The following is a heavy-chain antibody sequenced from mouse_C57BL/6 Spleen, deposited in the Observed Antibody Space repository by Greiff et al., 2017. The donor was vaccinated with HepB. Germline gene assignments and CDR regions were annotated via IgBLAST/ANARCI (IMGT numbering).Heavy chain of an antibody. Sequence: EVQLQESGPGLVKPSQSLSLTCSVTGYSITSGYYWNWIRQFPGNKLEWMGYISYDGSNNYNPSLKNRISITRDTSKNQFFLKLNSVTTEDTATYYCARGPYDYPYFDYWGQGTTLTVSS. V-gene: IGHV3-6*01. CDR2: ISYDGSN. CDR1: GYSITSGYY. CDR3: ARGPYDYPYFDY. J-gene: IGHJ2*01. D-gene: IGHD2-4*01.